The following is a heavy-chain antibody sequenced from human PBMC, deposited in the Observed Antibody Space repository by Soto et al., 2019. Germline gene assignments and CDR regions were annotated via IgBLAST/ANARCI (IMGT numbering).Heavy chain of an antibody. CDR1: GGTFSSYA. D-gene: IGHD3-3*01. J-gene: IGHJ3*02. Sequence: GASVKVSCKASGGTFSSYAISWVRQAPGQGLEWMGGIIPIFGTANYAQKFQGRVTITADESTSTAYMELSSLRSEDTAVYYCARDAGMITIFGVVTTQHPDAFDIWGQGTMVTVSS. CDR2: IIPIFGTA. CDR3: ARDAGMITIFGVVTTQHPDAFDI. V-gene: IGHV1-69*13.